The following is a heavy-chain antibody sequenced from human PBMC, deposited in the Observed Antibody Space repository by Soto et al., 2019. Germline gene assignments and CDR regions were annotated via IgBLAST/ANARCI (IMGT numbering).Heavy chain of an antibody. CDR2: IHHSGGT. V-gene: IGHV4-4*02. CDR3: ARNAAYNQDC. D-gene: IGHD1-1*01. Sequence: QVQLQESGPGLVRPSGTLSLTCAVSGGSVSSGHWWSWVRQPPGKGLEWIGEIHHSGGTNYNPSLRRRVTISVDNSNNQFSLSLTSVTAADTAVYYCARNAAYNQDCWGQGTLVTVSS. J-gene: IGHJ4*02. CDR1: GGSVSSGHW.